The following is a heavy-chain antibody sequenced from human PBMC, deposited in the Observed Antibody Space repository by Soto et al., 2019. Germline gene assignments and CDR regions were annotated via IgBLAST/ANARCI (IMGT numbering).Heavy chain of an antibody. J-gene: IGHJ4*02. V-gene: IGHV3-21*04. CDR3: ARRGDVLGSYFDF. CDR1: EFIFTTNN. Sequence: EGSLSRSCVTSEFIFTTNNMNLVGQVTAKGRQWLSSISSSGTFKSYAASVRGRFTISRDNSKNTLYLQMSSLRVEDTAIYYCARRGDVLGSYFDFWGQGTLVTVSS. D-gene: IGHD3-16*01. CDR2: ISSSGTFK.